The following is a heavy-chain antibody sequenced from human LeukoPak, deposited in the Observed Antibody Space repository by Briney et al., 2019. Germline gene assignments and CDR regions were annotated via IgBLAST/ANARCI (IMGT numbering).Heavy chain of an antibody. V-gene: IGHV1-18*01. CDR2: ISAYNGNT. CDR1: GYTFTSYG. CDR3: VRVGSSWYFDY. J-gene: IGHJ4*02. D-gene: IGHD6-13*01. Sequence: GASVKVSCKASGYTFTSYGISWVRQAPGQGLEWMGWISAYNGNTNYAQKLQGRVTMTTDTSTSTTYMELRSLRSDDTTVYYCVRVGSSWYFDYWGQGTLVTVSS.